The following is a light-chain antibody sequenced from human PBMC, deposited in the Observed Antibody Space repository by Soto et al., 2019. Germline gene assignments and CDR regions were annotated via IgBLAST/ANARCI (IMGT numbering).Light chain of an antibody. J-gene: IGLJ1*01. Sequence: QSVLTQSPSASASLGASVKLTCTLSSGHSSYAIAWHQQQPEKGPRYLMKFNSDGSHSKGDGIPDRFSGSSSGAERYLIISSLQSEDEADYYCQTWGTGIQVFGTGTKLTVL. CDR1: SGHSSYA. CDR2: FNSDGSH. CDR3: QTWGTGIQV. V-gene: IGLV4-69*01.